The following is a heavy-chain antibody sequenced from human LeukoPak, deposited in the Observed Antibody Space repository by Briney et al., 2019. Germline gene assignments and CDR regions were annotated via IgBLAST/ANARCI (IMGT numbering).Heavy chain of an antibody. J-gene: IGHJ5*02. CDR1: GGSISSGGYS. CDR3: ARFRYYYGSNWFDP. V-gene: IGHV4-30-4*07. CDR2: IYYSGST. Sequence: SQTLSLTCAVSGGSISSGGYSWSWIRQPPGKGLEWIGYIYYSGSTNYNPSLKSRVTISVDTSKNQFSLKLSAVTAADTAVYYCARFRYYYGSNWFDPWGQGTLVTVSS. D-gene: IGHD3-10*01.